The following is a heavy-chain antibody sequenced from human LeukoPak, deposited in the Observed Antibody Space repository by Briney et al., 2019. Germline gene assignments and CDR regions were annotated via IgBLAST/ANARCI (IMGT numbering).Heavy chain of an antibody. CDR2: ISGSGGLT. CDR3: AKMKAWRQYSSGSLYYFDY. D-gene: IGHD5-18*01. V-gene: IGHV3-23*01. Sequence: PGGSLRLSCAASGFTFNSYAMSWVRRTPGKGLEWVSTISGSGGLTYYADSVKGRFTISRDNSKNTLYLQMNSLRGEDTALYYCAKMKAWRQYSSGSLYYFDYWGRGTLVTVSS. J-gene: IGHJ4*02. CDR1: GFTFNSYA.